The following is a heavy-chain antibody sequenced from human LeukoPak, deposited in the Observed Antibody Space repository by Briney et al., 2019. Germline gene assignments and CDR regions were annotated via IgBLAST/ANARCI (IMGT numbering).Heavy chain of an antibody. CDR3: ARVFVAYGPGAFDY. CDR1: GGTFSSYA. Sequence: GASVKVSCKASGGTFSSYAISWVRQAPGQGLEWMGGIIPIFGTANYAQKFQGRVTITADESTSTAYMELSSLRSEDTAVYYCARVFVAYGPGAFDYWGQGTLVTVSS. D-gene: IGHD4-17*01. CDR2: IIPIFGTA. J-gene: IGHJ4*02. V-gene: IGHV1-69*13.